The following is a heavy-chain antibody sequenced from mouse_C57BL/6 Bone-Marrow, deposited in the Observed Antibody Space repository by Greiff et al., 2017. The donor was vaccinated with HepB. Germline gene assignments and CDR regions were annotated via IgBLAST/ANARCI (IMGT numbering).Heavy chain of an antibody. CDR1: GFTFTDYY. V-gene: IGHV7-3*01. Sequence: EVKLMESGGGLVQPGGSLSLSCAASGFTFTDYYMSWVRLPPGKALEWLGFIRNKANGYTTEYSASVKGRFTISRDNSQSILYLQMNALRAEDSATYYCASPISSSWYLDVWGTGTTVTVSS. CDR3: ASPISSSWYLDV. CDR2: IRNKANGYTT. J-gene: IGHJ1*03.